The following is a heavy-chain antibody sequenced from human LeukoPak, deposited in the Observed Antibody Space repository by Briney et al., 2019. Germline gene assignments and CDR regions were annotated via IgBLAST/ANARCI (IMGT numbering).Heavy chain of an antibody. CDR3: ARALITNAFDI. V-gene: IGHV1-46*01. Sequence: ASVKVSCKASGYTFSSYYMHWVRQAPGQGLEWMGIINPSGGSTSYAQKFQGRVTMTRDTSTSTVYMELSSLRSEDMAVYYCARALITNAFDIWGQGTMVTVSS. J-gene: IGHJ3*02. CDR2: INPSGGST. D-gene: IGHD3-10*01. CDR1: GYTFSSYY.